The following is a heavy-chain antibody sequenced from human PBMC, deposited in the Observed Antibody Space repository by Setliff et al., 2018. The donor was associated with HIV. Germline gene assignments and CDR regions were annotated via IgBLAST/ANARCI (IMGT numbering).Heavy chain of an antibody. V-gene: IGHV4-39*07. D-gene: IGHD2-8*01. Sequence: LSLTCTVSGGSISSGVFYWSWIRQPPGKGLEWIGEIHHSESTNYNPSLKSRVTISVDKSKNHFSLKLSSVTAADTAVYYCASQVPSMLGRSLGYWGQGTLVTVSS. J-gene: IGHJ4*02. CDR3: ASQVPSMLGRSLGY. CDR1: GGSISSGVFY. CDR2: IHHSEST.